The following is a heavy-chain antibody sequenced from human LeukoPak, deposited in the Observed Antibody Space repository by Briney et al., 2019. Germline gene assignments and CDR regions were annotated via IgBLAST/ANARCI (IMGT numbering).Heavy chain of an antibody. V-gene: IGHV4-59*08. CDR3: ARQNYYYGSGSNYYFDY. CDR2: IHYSGST. D-gene: IGHD3-10*01. CDR1: GGSISSYY. J-gene: IGHJ4*02. Sequence: SETLSLTCTVSGGSISSYYWSWVRQPPGKGLEWIGYIHYSGSTNYNPSLKSRVTISVDTSKNQFSLKLSSVTAADTAVFYCARQNYYYGSGSNYYFDYWGQGTLVTVSS.